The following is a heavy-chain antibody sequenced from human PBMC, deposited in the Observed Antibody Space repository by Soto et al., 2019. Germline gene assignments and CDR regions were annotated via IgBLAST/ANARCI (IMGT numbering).Heavy chain of an antibody. D-gene: IGHD2-2*02. CDR1: GFSFSTYA. Sequence: PGGSLRLSCAASGFSFSTYAMSWVRQAPGKGLEWVAGISGSGGSTDYADSVKGRFTITRDRTQNTVFLQMNRLRVEDTAMYYCGRGIYIDYWGQGALVTVSS. CDR3: GRGIYIDY. V-gene: IGHV3-23*01. CDR2: ISGSGGST. J-gene: IGHJ4*02.